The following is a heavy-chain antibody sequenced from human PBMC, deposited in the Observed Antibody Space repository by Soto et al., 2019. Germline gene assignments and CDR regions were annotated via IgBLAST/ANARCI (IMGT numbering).Heavy chain of an antibody. V-gene: IGHV1-69*01. D-gene: IGHD4-4*01. J-gene: IGHJ4*02. CDR2: IIPIFGAT. CDR1: GGTFTKYT. CDR3: AGDGDGNSMAY. Sequence: QVQLVQSGAEVKKPGSSVKVSCKASGGTFTKYTISWVRQAPGQGLEWMGGIIPIFGATNYVQKFRGRVTITADESTSTAYMELSSLTSNDTAVYFCAGDGDGNSMAYWGQGTLVTVSS.